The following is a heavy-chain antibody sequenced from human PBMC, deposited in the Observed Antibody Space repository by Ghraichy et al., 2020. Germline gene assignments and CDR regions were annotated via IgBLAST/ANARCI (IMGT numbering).Heavy chain of an antibody. V-gene: IGHV3-23*01. Sequence: GGSLRLSCAASGFIFSSYAMSWVRQAPGKGLEWVAALSGSGGSTYYADSVKGRFTISRDNSENTLYLQMNSLRAEDTALYYCAKDRRAALYYFDYWGQGILVTVSS. CDR2: LSGSGGST. CDR3: AKDRRAALYYFDY. J-gene: IGHJ4*02. D-gene: IGHD6-6*01. CDR1: GFIFSSYA.